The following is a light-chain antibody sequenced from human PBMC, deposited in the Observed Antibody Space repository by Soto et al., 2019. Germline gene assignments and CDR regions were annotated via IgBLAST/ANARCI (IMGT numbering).Light chain of an antibody. CDR3: QQSYNTPLT. CDR1: QYISDF. J-gene: IGKJ4*01. Sequence: DIQMTQSPSSLSASVGDRVTITCRASQYISDFLNWYQQKPGKAPVILIYAASTLQSGVPSRFNGGGSETNFTLIISSLQPEDFETYYCQQSYNTPLTFGGGTKVDIK. V-gene: IGKV1-39*01. CDR2: AAS.